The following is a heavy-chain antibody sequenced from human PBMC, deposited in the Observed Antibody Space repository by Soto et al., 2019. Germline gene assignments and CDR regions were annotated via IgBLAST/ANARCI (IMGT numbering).Heavy chain of an antibody. Sequence: QVQLQESGPGLVKPSETLSLNCSVSGGSMSYYYWSWIRQPPGKGLEWIGYIYYSGATNYNPSLKSRVTLSLDTSTNQFSLKLNSVTAADTAVYYCARDGGFGSRGYYGMDVWGQGTTVTVSS. CDR1: GGSMSYYY. J-gene: IGHJ6*02. D-gene: IGHD3-10*01. V-gene: IGHV4-59*01. CDR2: IYYSGAT. CDR3: ARDGGFGSRGYYGMDV.